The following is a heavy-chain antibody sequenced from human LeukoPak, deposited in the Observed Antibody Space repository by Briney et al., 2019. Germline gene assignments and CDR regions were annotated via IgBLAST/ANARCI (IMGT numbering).Heavy chain of an antibody. CDR1: GGSISSYY. CDR3: ARSPTVVVPAAIVSDY. Sequence: SETLSLTCTVSGGSISSYYWSWIRQPPGKGLEWIGYIYYSGSTNYNPSLKSRVTISVDTSKNQFSLKLSSVTAADTAVYYCARSPTVVVPAAIVSDYWGQGTLVTVSS. J-gene: IGHJ4*02. V-gene: IGHV4-59*08. CDR2: IYYSGST. D-gene: IGHD2-2*01.